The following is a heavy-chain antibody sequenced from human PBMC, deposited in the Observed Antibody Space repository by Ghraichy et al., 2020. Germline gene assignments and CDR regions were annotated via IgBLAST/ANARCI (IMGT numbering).Heavy chain of an antibody. J-gene: IGHJ3*02. CDR1: GGSISSYY. Sequence: SETLSLTCTVSGGSISSYYWSWIRQPPGKGLEWIGYIYYSGSTNYNPSLKSRVTISVDTSKNQFSLKLSSVTAADTAVYYCARDLIAAAGSEAFDIWGQGTMVTVSS. CDR2: IYYSGST. D-gene: IGHD6-13*01. CDR3: ARDLIAAAGSEAFDI. V-gene: IGHV4-59*01.